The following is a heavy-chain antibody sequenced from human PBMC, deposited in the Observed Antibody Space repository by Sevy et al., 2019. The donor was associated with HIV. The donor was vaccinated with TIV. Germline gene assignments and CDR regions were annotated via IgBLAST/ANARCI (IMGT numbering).Heavy chain of an antibody. D-gene: IGHD3-10*01. CDR3: ASHLGTEKDY. CDR2: IYYSGST. J-gene: IGHJ4*02. V-gene: IGHV4-59*01. Sequence: SETLSLTCTVSGGSISSYHWSWIRQPPGKGLEWIGYIYYSGSTNYNPSLKSRVTISVDTSKNQFSLKLSSVTAADTAVYYCASHLGTEKDYWGQGTLVTVSS. CDR1: GGSISSYH.